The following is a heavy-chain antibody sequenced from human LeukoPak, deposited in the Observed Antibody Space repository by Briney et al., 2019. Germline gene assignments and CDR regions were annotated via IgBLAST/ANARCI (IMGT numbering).Heavy chain of an antibody. CDR1: GFSFSTHG. CDR3: ARDHCGGDCSYLDY. Sequence: GRSLRLSCAGSGFSFSTHGMRWVRQAPGKGLEWVASIWHHGDTEYCTDSVKGRFTISRDNSKNTLFLQMNSLRAEDTAVYYCARDHCGGDCSYLDYWGQGALVTVSS. D-gene: IGHD2-21*02. CDR2: IWHHGDTE. V-gene: IGHV3-33*01. J-gene: IGHJ4*02.